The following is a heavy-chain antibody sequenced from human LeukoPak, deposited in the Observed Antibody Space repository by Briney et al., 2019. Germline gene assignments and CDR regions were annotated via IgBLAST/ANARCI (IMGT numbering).Heavy chain of an antibody. J-gene: IGHJ6*02. D-gene: IGHD6-13*01. Sequence: PSETLSLTSTVSGGSISSYYWSWIRQPAGKGLEWIGRIYTSGSTNYNPSLKGRVTMSVDTSKNQFSLKLSSVTAADTAVYYCARASSSWDYYYGMDVWGQGTTVTVSS. V-gene: IGHV4-4*07. CDR3: ARASSSWDYYYGMDV. CDR1: GGSISSYY. CDR2: IYTSGST.